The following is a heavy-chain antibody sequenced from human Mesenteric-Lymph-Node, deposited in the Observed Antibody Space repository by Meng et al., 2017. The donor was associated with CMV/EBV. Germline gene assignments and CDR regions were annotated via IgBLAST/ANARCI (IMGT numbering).Heavy chain of an antibody. CDR2: INSDGSST. CDR1: GFTFSSYW. V-gene: IGHV3-74*01. D-gene: IGHD3-10*01. J-gene: IGHJ4*02. Sequence: SGFTFSSYWMHWVRQAPGKGLVWVSRINSDGSSTSYADSVKGRFTISRDNAKNSLYLQMNSLRAEDTAVYYCASGSGNGYSDSPFDYWGQGTLVTVSS. CDR3: ASGSGNGYSDSPFDY.